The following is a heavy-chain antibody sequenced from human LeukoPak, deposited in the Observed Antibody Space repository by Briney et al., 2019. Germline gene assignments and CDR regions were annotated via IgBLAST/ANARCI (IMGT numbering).Heavy chain of an antibody. CDR3: ARTWGNGQNWFDP. D-gene: IGHD3-16*01. J-gene: IGHJ5*02. CDR1: GGSISSYY. CDR2: IYYSGST. Sequence: SETLSLTCTVSGGSISSYYWSWIRQPPGKGLEWIGYIYYSGSTTYNPSLKSRVTISVDTSKNQFSLKLSSVTAADAAVYYCARTWGNGQNWFDPWGQGTLVTVSS. V-gene: IGHV4-59*01.